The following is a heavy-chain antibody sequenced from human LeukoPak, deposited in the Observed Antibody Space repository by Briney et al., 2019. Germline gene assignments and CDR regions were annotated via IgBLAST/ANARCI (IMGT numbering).Heavy chain of an antibody. CDR2: IYYSGST. D-gene: IGHD4-23*01. V-gene: IGHV4-30-4*08. Sequence: TSETLSLTCTVSGGSISSGDYYWSWIRQPPGKGLEWIGYIYYSGSTYYNPSLKSRVTISVDTSKNQFYLKLSSVTAADTAVYYCARVNYDYYYYMDVWGKGTTVTVSS. J-gene: IGHJ6*03. CDR3: ARVNYDYYYYMDV. CDR1: GGSISSGDYY.